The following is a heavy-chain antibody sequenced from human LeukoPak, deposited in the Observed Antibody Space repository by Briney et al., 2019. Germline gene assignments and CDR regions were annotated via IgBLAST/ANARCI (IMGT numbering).Heavy chain of an antibody. CDR1: GFTFSSNW. CDR3: AKDGMSYEY. V-gene: IGHV3-7*01. Sequence: PGGSLRLSCVVSGFTFSSNWMSWVRQAPANGLEWVANIKPDGSEEYYVDSVKGRFTISRDNAKNSLYLQMSSLRVEDTAIYYCAKDGMSYEYWGQGTLVTVSS. D-gene: IGHD1-26*01. J-gene: IGHJ4*02. CDR2: IKPDGSEE.